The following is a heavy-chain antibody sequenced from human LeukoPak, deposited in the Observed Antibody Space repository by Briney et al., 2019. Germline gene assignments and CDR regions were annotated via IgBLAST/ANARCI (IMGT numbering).Heavy chain of an antibody. Sequence: GGSLRLSCAASGFTFSSYAMSWVRQAPGKGLEWVSAISGSGGSTYYADSVKGRFTISRDNSKNTLYLQMNSLRAEDTAVYYRAKHSPIIVVVTAIDYWGQGTLVTVSS. V-gene: IGHV3-23*01. CDR1: GFTFSSYA. CDR2: ISGSGGST. CDR3: AKHSPIIVVVTAIDY. J-gene: IGHJ4*02. D-gene: IGHD2-21*02.